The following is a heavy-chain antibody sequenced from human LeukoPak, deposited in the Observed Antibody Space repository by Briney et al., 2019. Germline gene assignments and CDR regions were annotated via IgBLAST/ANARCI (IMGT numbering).Heavy chain of an antibody. CDR1: GFTFYDYA. CDR2: ISWNSGSI. Sequence: PGGSLRLSCAASGFTFYDYAMHWVRQAPGKGLEWVSGISWNSGSIDYADSVKGRFTISRDNAKNSLYLQMNSLRAEDTALYYCAKDQLEYSSGWFDYWGQGTLVTVSS. V-gene: IGHV3-9*01. D-gene: IGHD6-19*01. J-gene: IGHJ4*02. CDR3: AKDQLEYSSGWFDY.